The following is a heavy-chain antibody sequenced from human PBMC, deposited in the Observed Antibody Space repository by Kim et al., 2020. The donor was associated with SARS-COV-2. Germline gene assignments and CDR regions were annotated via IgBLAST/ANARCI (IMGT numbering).Heavy chain of an antibody. CDR3: ASQEGYYGSGSTSIDF. Sequence: GGSLRLSCAASGFTFSGYWMSWVRQAPGKGLEWVANIKEDGSEKYYVDSVKGRFTIFRDNAKNSLYLQMNSLRVEDTAVYYCASQEGYYGSGSTSIDFWGQGTLVTVSS. CDR1: GFTFSGYW. V-gene: IGHV3-7*01. J-gene: IGHJ4*02. CDR2: IKEDGSEK. D-gene: IGHD3-10*01.